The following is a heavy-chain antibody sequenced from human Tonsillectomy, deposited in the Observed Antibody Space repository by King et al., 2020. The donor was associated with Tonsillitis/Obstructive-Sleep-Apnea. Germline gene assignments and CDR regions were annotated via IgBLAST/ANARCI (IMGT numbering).Heavy chain of an antibody. V-gene: IGHV1-2*02. D-gene: IGHD5-18*01. CDR1: GYTFTDYY. CDR3: ARGPRGYSYGSVDY. Sequence: QLVQSGAEVKKPGASVKVSCKASGYTFTDYYMHWVRQAPGQGLEWMGWINPNSGGTDSAQKFRGRVTMTRDTSISTAYMELSSLTSDDTAVYHCARGPRGYSYGSVDYWGQGTLVTVSS. CDR2: INPNSGGT. J-gene: IGHJ4*02.